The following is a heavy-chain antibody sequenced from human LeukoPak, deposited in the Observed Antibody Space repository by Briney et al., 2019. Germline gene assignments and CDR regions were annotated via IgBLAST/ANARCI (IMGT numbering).Heavy chain of an antibody. D-gene: IGHD3-10*01. Sequence: GGSLRLSCAASGFTFSSYWMSWVRQAPGKGLEWVANIKQDGSEKYYVDSVKGRFTVSRDNAKNSLYLQMNSLRAEDTAVYYCARESVWFGELPTGYWGQGTLVTVSS. V-gene: IGHV3-7*01. CDR2: IKQDGSEK. J-gene: IGHJ4*02. CDR3: ARESVWFGELPTGY. CDR1: GFTFSSYW.